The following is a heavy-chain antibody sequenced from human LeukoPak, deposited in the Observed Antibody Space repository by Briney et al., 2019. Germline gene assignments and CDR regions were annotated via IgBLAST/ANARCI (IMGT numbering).Heavy chain of an antibody. CDR2: ISSSGSTI. CDR1: GFAFSDYY. V-gene: IGHV3-11*01. Sequence: GGSLRLSCAASGFAFSDYYMSWIRQAPGKGLEWVSYISSSGSTIYYADSVKGRFTISRDNAKNSLYLQMNSLRAEDTAVYYCASASSGPRTDYWGQGTLVTVSS. J-gene: IGHJ4*02. D-gene: IGHD2-15*01. CDR3: ASASSGPRTDY.